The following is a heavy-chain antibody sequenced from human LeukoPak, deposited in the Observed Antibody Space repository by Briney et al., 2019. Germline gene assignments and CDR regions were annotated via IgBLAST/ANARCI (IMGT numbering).Heavy chain of an antibody. V-gene: IGHV1-2*02. CDR1: GYTFTVYY. D-gene: IGHD2-21*02. J-gene: IGHJ4*02. CDR3: ARSAYCGGDCYSGGYYFDY. CDR2: INPNSGGT. Sequence: ASVKVSCKASGYTFTVYYMHWVRQAPGQGLEWMGWINPNSGGTNYAQKFQGRVTMTRDTSISTAYMELSRLRSDDTAVYYCARSAYCGGDCYSGGYYFDYWGQGTLVSVSS.